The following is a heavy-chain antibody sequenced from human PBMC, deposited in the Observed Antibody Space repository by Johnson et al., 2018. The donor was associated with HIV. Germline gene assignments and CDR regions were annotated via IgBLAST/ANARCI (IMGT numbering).Heavy chain of an antibody. CDR2: IDWNGGSS. CDR1: GFTFDDYG. V-gene: IGHV3-20*04. CDR3: ARGAYSSSWHASDASDI. Sequence: EVRLVESGGGVVRPGGSLRLSCAASGFTFDDYGMTWVRQAPGKGLEWVSGIDWNGGSSGYADSVKGRFSISRDNGKNSLYLQMNSLRAEDTALYYCARGAYSSSWHASDASDIWGQGTMVTVSS. D-gene: IGHD6-13*01. J-gene: IGHJ3*02.